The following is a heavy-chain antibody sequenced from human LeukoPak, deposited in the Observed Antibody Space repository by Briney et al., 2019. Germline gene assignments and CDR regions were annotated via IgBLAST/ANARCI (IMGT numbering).Heavy chain of an antibody. V-gene: IGHV4-59*02. CDR2: IYYSGST. Sequence: SETLSLTCTVSGGSVDNYNWSWVRQPPGKGLEWIGYIYYSGSTNYNPSLKSRVTISVDTSKNQFSLKMSSVTAADTAVYYCARGSGWFVYWGQGTLVTVSS. D-gene: IGHD6-25*01. J-gene: IGHJ5*01. CDR1: GGSVDNYN. CDR3: ARGSGWFVY.